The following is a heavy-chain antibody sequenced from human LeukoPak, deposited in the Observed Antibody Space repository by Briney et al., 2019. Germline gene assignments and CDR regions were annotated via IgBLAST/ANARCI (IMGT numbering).Heavy chain of an antibody. CDR3: ARHQAGSYYFDY. CDR2: IIPILGIA. J-gene: IGHJ4*02. V-gene: IGHV1-69*04. Sequence: SVKVSCKASGGTFSSYAISWVRQAHGQGLEWMGRIIPILGIANYAQKFQGRVTITADKSTSTAYMELSSLRSEDTAVYYCARHQAGSYYFDYWGQGTLVTVSS. CDR1: GGTFSSYA. D-gene: IGHD6-19*01.